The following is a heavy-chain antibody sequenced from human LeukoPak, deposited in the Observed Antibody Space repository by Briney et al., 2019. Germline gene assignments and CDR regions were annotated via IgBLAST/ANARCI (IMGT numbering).Heavy chain of an antibody. D-gene: IGHD3-10*01. V-gene: IGHV3-21*04. CDR2: ISSSSSYI. CDR3: AKDLGGSGSYQEYAFDI. CDR1: GFTFSSYS. J-gene: IGHJ3*02. Sequence: GGSLRLSCAASGFTFSSYSMNWVRQAPGKGLEWVSSISSSSSYIYYADSVKGRFTISRDNSKNTLYLQMNSLRAEDTAVYYCAKDLGGSGSYQEYAFDIWGQGTMVTVSS.